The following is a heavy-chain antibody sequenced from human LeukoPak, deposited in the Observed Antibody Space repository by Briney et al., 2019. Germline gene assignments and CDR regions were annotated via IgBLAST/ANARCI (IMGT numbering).Heavy chain of an antibody. CDR2: ISGSGGST. CDR3: AKGLYSGSYGGFDS. CDR1: GFTFRSYV. D-gene: IGHD1-26*01. V-gene: IGHV3-23*01. J-gene: IGHJ4*02. Sequence: GGSLRLSCAASGFTFRSYVMSWVRQAPGKGLEWVTVISGSGGSTYYADSVKGRFTISRDNSKNTLYLQMNSLRAEDTAVYYCAKGLYSGSYGGFDSWGQGALVTVSS.